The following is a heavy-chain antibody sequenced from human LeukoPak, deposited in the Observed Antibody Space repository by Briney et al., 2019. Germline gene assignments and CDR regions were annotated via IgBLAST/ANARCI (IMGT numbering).Heavy chain of an antibody. J-gene: IGHJ4*02. CDR1: GGSISSYY. V-gene: IGHV4-59*08. Sequence: ASETLSLTCTVSGGSISSYYWSWIRQPPGKGLEWIGYIYYSGSTNYNPSLKSRVTISVDTSKNQFSLKLSSVTAADTAVYYCARCDDSRGYQLDHWGQGTLVTVSS. D-gene: IGHD3-22*01. CDR2: IYYSGST. CDR3: ARCDDSRGYQLDH.